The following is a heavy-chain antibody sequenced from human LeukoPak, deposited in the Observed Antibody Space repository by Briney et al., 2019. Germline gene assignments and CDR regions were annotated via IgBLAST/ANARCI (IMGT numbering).Heavy chain of an antibody. Sequence: PGGSLRLSCAASGFTFSSYWMSWVRQAPGKGLEWVANIKQDGSEKYYVDSVKGRFTISRDNAKNSLYLQMNSLRAEDTAVYYCARNRKDIVVVVVAFNWFDPWGQGTLVTVSS. CDR1: GFTFSSYW. J-gene: IGHJ5*02. CDR3: ARNRKDIVVVVVAFNWFDP. CDR2: IKQDGSEK. V-gene: IGHV3-7*01. D-gene: IGHD2-15*01.